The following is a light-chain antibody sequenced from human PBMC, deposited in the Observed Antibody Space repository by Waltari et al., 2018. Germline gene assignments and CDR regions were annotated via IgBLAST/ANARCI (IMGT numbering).Light chain of an antibody. V-gene: IGLV4-69*01. CDR3: QTGGHGTWV. CDR2: VNSDGSH. J-gene: IGLJ3*02. Sequence: QLVLTQSPSASASLAASVKLTCTLSSGHSSDLIARHPQQPEKGPRYLMKVNSDGSHSKGDEIPDRFSGSSSGAERYLTISSLQSEDEADYYCQTGGHGTWVFGGGTKLTVL. CDR1: SGHSSDL.